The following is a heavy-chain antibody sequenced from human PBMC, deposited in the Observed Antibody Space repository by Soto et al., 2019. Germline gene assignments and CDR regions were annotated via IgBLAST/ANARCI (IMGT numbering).Heavy chain of an antibody. D-gene: IGHD6-19*01. Sequence: PGGSLRLSCAASGFSFSRYGMHWVRQAPGKGLEWVTFISYDGSNEYYVDSVKGRFTISRDNSKNTLYLQMNSLRVEDTAVYYCAKSQYSSAWEYFDYWGQGTLVTVSS. CDR1: GFSFSRYG. CDR3: AKSQYSSAWEYFDY. CDR2: ISYDGSNE. V-gene: IGHV3-30*18. J-gene: IGHJ4*02.